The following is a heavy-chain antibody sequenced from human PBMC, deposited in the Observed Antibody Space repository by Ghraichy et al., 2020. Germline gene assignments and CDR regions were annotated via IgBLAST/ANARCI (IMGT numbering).Heavy chain of an antibody. D-gene: IGHD6-19*01. CDR3: ARDRSSGWPFDY. CDR1: GGSISSSSYY. Sequence: SETLSLTCTVSGGSISSSSYYWGWIRQPPGKGLEWIGSIYYSGSTYYNPSLKSRVTISVDTSKNQFSLKLSSVTAADTAVYYCARDRSSGWPFDYRGQGTLVTVSS. J-gene: IGHJ4*02. V-gene: IGHV4-39*07. CDR2: IYYSGST.